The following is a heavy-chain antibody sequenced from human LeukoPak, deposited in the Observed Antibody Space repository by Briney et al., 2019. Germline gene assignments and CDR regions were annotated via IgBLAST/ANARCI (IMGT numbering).Heavy chain of an antibody. Sequence: GGSLRLSCRTSGLTFSTSGFNWVRQAPGKGLEWVASIGPTGFHRYHADSIKGRFTISRDNANNLLYLQMDSLRAEDTAVYYCATETNGRHYDYWGQGTLLTVSS. CDR3: ATETNGRHYDY. CDR2: IGPTGFHR. V-gene: IGHV3-21*06. CDR1: GLTFSTSG. J-gene: IGHJ4*02. D-gene: IGHD1-14*01.